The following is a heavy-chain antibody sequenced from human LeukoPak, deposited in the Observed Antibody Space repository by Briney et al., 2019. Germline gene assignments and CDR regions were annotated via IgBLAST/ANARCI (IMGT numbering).Heavy chain of an antibody. CDR3: AKGTLGSCSGATCYDFDN. Sequence: GGSLRLSCGASGFTFSTYAMSWVRQAPGKGLEWVAAISSSGDYTYYADSMKGRFTISRDNSKKTLGLLMSSLRAEDTALYYCAKGTLGSCSGATCYDFDNWGQGTLVTVSS. CDR1: GFTFSTYA. V-gene: IGHV3-23*01. CDR2: ISSSGDYT. J-gene: IGHJ4*02. D-gene: IGHD2-2*01.